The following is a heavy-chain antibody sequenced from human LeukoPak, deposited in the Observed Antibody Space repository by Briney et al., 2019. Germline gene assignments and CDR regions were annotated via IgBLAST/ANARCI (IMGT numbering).Heavy chain of an antibody. CDR1: GFTIGTAW. D-gene: IGHD3-3*02. J-gene: IGHJ6*04. CDR2: IRSEGEGATT. CDR3: IAHFPYFYGFDV. V-gene: IGHV3-15*01. Sequence: GGSLRLSCVSSGFTIGTAWMSWVRQAPGKGLEWLGRIRSEGEGATTDYAAPAKGRFAISRDDSKNMIYLQMSSLKIDDTAIYYCIAHFPYFYGFDVWGKGTTVTVSS.